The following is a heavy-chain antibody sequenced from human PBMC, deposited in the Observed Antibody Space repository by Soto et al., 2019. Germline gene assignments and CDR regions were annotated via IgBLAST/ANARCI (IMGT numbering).Heavy chain of an antibody. CDR1: GGSISSYY. D-gene: IGHD3-9*01. CDR2: IYYSGST. Sequence: SETLSLTCTVSGGSISSYYWSWIRQPPGKGLEWIGYIYYSGSTNYNPSLKSRVTISVDTSKNQFSLKLSSVTAADTAVYYCAGGAGLRYFDWLKAHYYYYYMDVWGKGTTVTVSS. CDR3: AGGAGLRYFDWLKAHYYYYYMDV. J-gene: IGHJ6*03. V-gene: IGHV4-59*01.